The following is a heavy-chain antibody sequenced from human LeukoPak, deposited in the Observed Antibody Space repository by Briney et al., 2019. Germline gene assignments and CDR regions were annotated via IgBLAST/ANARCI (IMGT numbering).Heavy chain of an antibody. V-gene: IGHV3-20*04. D-gene: IGHD6-19*01. CDR2: INWNGGTT. Sequence: GGSLRLSCAASGFTFNDYVMTWVRQAPGKGLEWVSGINWNGGTTTYADSVKGRFTISRDNAKNSLYLQMNSLRAEDTAVYYCASIGSVAGTKGYWGQGTLVTVSS. CDR1: GFTFNDYV. J-gene: IGHJ4*02. CDR3: ASIGSVAGTKGY.